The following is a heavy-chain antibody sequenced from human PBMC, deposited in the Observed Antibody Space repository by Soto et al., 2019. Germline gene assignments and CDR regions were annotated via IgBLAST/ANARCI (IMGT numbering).Heavy chain of an antibody. D-gene: IGHD3-16*01. CDR3: AKRGDSYYYGMNV. V-gene: IGHV3-23*01. Sequence: EVQLLASGGGLVQPGGSLRLSCAASGFTFYSYAMDWVGQAPGKGLEWVSSISARSDNTYYADSVKGRFTISRDHSKSTLYLQVNSLRAEDTAIYYCAKRGDSYYYGMNVWGQGTTVTVSS. CDR2: ISARSDNT. J-gene: IGHJ6*02. CDR1: GFTFYSYA.